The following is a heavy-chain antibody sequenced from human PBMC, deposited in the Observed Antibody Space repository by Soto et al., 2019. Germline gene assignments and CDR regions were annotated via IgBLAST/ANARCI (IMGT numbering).Heavy chain of an antibody. V-gene: IGHV4-61*01. CDR1: GGSVSSGSYY. CDR2: IYYSGST. Sequence: QVQLQESGPGLVKPSETLSLTCTVSGGSVSSGSYYWSWIRQPPGKGLAWIGYIYYSGSTNYKPSLKSRVTISVDTSKNQFSLKLSSVTAADTAVYYCARISGYSYGLPPYFDYWGQGTLVTVSS. D-gene: IGHD5-18*01. J-gene: IGHJ4*02. CDR3: ARISGYSYGLPPYFDY.